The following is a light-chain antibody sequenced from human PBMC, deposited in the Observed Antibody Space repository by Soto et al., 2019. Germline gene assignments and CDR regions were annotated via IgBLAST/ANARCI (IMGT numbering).Light chain of an antibody. CDR2: ATS. CDR3: QQYGSSPFT. CDR1: QSVTKS. J-gene: IGKJ3*01. Sequence: PGERATLSCRASQSVTKSLAWYQQKPGQAPRLLIFATSHRATDIPTRFSGSGSETDFTLTISRLEPEDFAVYFCQQYGSSPFTFGPGTKVDLK. V-gene: IGKV3-20*01.